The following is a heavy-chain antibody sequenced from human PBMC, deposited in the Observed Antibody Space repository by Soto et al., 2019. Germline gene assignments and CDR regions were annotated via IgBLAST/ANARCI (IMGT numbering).Heavy chain of an antibody. V-gene: IGHV1-69*06. J-gene: IGHJ5*02. Sequence: QEHLVQSGAEVKKPGSSVKVSCRASGGIGSNYAISWVRQAPGQGLEWMGVIVPKFGTSNYAQRFKGRVTISVDKSTNSVYMELSSLRSQDTAIYYCAREMASGYSRTWFDPWGQGTLVTVSS. CDR2: IVPKFGTS. CDR1: GGIGSNYA. CDR3: AREMASGYSRTWFDP. D-gene: IGHD2-15*01.